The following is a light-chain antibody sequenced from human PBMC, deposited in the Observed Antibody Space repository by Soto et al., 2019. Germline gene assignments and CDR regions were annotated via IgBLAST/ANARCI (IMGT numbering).Light chain of an antibody. CDR2: AAS. CDR1: QSISSS. Sequence: DIHMTQSPSSLSASVGDRVTITCRASQSISSSLNWYQLKPGQAPKLLIYAASSLQSGVPSRFSGSGSGTDFTLTISSLQLEDFATYYCHQTYSSPLTFGGGTTVEIK. CDR3: HQTYSSPLT. V-gene: IGKV1-39*01. J-gene: IGKJ4*01.